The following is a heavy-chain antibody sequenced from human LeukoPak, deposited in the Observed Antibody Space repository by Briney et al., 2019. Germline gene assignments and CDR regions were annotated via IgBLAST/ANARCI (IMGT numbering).Heavy chain of an antibody. CDR2: INTDGTTT. CDR1: GFTFSTYW. J-gene: IGHJ4*02. D-gene: IGHD2-15*01. Sequence: GGSLRLSCAASGFTFSTYWMHWVRQAPGKGLVWVSRINTDGTTTTYADSVKGRFTISRDNSKNTLYLQMNSLRAEDTAVYYCAKKSGGGCYWSVDYWGQGTLVTVSS. CDR3: AKKSGGGCYWSVDY. V-gene: IGHV3-74*01.